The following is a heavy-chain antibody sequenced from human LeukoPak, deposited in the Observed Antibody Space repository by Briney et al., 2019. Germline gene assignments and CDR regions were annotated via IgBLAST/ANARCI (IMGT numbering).Heavy chain of an antibody. J-gene: IGHJ5*02. CDR2: IYYSGST. CDR3: ARAYYDFWSGPYLGWFDP. D-gene: IGHD3-3*01. V-gene: IGHV4-38-2*02. CDR1: GYSISSGNY. Sequence: SETLSLTCTVSGYSISSGNYWDWIRQPPGKGLEWIGSIYYSGSTYYNPSLKSRVTISVDTSKNQFSLKLSSVTAADTAVYYCARAYYDFWSGPYLGWFDPWGQGTLVTVSS.